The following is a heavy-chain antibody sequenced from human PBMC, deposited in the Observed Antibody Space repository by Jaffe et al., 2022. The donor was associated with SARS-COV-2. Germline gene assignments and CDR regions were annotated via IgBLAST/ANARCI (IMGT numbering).Heavy chain of an antibody. D-gene: IGHD4-17*01. CDR2: ISYEGSEK. J-gene: IGHJ6*02. V-gene: IGHV3-30*18. CDR3: AKQTTAGRRFIPYGMDV. Sequence: QVQLVESGGRVVQPGRSLRLSCAASGLAFSSYGMHWVRQAPGKGLEWVAVISYEGSEKYYADSVKGRFTISRDNSNNTLYLQMNSLRGEDTAKYYCAKQTTAGRRFIPYGMDVWGQGTTVTVS. CDR1: GLAFSSYG.